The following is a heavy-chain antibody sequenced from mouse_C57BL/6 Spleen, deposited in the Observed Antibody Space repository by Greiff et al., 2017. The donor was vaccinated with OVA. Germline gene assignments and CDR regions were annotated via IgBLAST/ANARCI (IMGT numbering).Heavy chain of an antibody. Sequence: EVQLVESGGGLVQPGGSMKLSCAASGFTFSDAWMDWVRQSPEKGLEWVAEIRNKANNHATYYAESVKGRFTISRDDSKSSVYLQMNSLRAEDTGIYYCTRPGGLRRGSWFAYWGQGTLVTVSA. V-gene: IGHV6-6*01. CDR1: GFTFSDAW. D-gene: IGHD2-4*01. J-gene: IGHJ3*01. CDR2: IRNKANNHAT. CDR3: TRPGGLRRGSWFAY.